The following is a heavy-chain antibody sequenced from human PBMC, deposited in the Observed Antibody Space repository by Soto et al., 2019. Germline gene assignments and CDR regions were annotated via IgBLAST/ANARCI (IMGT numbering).Heavy chain of an antibody. CDR2: ISSSSSYI. Sequence: GGSLRLSCAASGFTFSSYSMNWVRQAPGKGLEWVSSISSSSSYIYYADSVKGRFTISRDNAKNSLYLQMNSLRAEDTAVYYCARRDILTGTIDVAALAYYFDYWGQGTLVPVSS. CDR1: GFTFSSYS. V-gene: IGHV3-21*01. D-gene: IGHD3-9*01. CDR3: ARRDILTGTIDVAALAYYFDY. J-gene: IGHJ4*02.